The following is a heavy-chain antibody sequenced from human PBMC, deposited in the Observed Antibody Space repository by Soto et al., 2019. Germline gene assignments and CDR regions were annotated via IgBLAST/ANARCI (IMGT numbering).Heavy chain of an antibody. J-gene: IGHJ6*02. D-gene: IGHD2-21*02. Sequence: SGPTLVNPTQTLTLTCTFSGFSLSTSGMCVSWIRQPPGKALEWLARIDWDDDKYYSTSLKTRLTISKDTSKNQVVLTMTNMEXXXXXXXXXVQXRCGGDCLEIYSSHAYNGLDVWGQGTTVTVSS. V-gene: IGHV2-70*11. CDR3: VQXRCGGDCLEIYSSHAYNGLDV. CDR2: IDWDDDK. CDR1: GFSLSTSGMC.